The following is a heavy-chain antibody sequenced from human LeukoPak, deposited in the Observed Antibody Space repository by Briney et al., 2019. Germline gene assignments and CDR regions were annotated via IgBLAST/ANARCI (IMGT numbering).Heavy chain of an antibody. CDR2: IYHSGST. CDR1: GFTVSSNS. CDR3: AREVYYMDV. Sequence: GSLRLSCTGSGFTVSSNSMSWVRQAPGKGLEWIGEIYHSGSTNYNPSLKSRVTISVDKSKNQFSLKLSSVTAADTAVCYCAREVYYMDVWGKGTTVTVSS. J-gene: IGHJ6*03. V-gene: IGHV4-4*02.